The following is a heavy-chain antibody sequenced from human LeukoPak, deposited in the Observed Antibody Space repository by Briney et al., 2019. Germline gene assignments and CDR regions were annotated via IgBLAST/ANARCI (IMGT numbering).Heavy chain of an antibody. J-gene: IGHJ6*02. CDR1: GESFSGYF. Sequence: PSETLSLTCAVYGESFSGYFWTWIRQPPGKGLEWIGEISHSGSTDYNPSLKSRVTMSVDTSKSQFSLKLSSVTAADTAVYYCARDAYYYESGAYSYYYYGMDVWGQGTLVTVSS. V-gene: IGHV4-34*01. CDR2: ISHSGST. CDR3: ARDAYYYESGAYSYYYYGMDV. D-gene: IGHD3-22*01.